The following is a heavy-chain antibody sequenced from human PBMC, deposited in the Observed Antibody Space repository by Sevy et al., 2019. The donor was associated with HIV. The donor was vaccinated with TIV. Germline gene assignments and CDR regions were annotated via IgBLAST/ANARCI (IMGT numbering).Heavy chain of an antibody. V-gene: IGHV3-15*01. CDR3: TTVAQFTAFDI. J-gene: IGHJ3*02. CDR1: GFTFSTYG. CDR2: IKSKTDGGTT. Sequence: GGSLRLSCAASGFTFSTYGMHWVRQAPGKGLEWVGRIKSKTDGGTTDYAAPVKGRFTISRDDSKNTLYLQMNSLKTEDTAVYYCTTVAQFTAFDIWGQGTMVTVSS.